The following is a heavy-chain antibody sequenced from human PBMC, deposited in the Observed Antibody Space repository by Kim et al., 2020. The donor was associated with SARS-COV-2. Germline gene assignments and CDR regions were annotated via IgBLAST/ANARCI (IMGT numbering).Heavy chain of an antibody. CDR1: GGSISSSSYY. CDR3: ARQWGSITMVRGVIQYFQH. Sequence: SETLSLTCTVSGGSISSSSYYWGWNRQPPGKGLEWIGSIYYSGSTYYNPSLKSRVTISVDTTKNQFSLKLSSVTAADTAVYYCARQWGSITMVRGVIQYFQHWGQGTLVTVSS. J-gene: IGHJ1*01. V-gene: IGHV4-39*01. CDR2: IYYSGST. D-gene: IGHD3-10*01.